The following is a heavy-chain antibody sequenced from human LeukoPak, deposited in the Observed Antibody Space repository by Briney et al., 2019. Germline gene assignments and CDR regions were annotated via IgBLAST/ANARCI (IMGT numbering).Heavy chain of an antibody. J-gene: IGHJ4*02. V-gene: IGHV5-51*01. CDR3: ARHPWGIKVADY. CDR1: ANIITSYW. Sequence: GESLKISCQGSANIITSYWIGWVRQMPGKGLEWMGIIYPGDSETTYSPSFQGQVTISADKSITTAYLQWDSLKASDTAMYYCARHPWGIKVADYWGQGTLVTVSS. CDR2: IYPGDSET. D-gene: IGHD3-16*01.